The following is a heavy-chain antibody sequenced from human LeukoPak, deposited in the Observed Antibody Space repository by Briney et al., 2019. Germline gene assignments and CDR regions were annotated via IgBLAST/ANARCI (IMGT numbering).Heavy chain of an antibody. CDR1: GFTFITYN. Sequence: GGSLRLSCAASGFTFITYNMSWVRQAPGKGLEWVSSISSSSSSYIYYADSVKGRFTISRDNAKNSLYLQMNSLRAEDTAVYYCARDKRGYDFPTHYYYYMDVWGKGTTVTISS. V-gene: IGHV3-21*01. J-gene: IGHJ6*03. D-gene: IGHD5-12*01. CDR2: ISSSSSSYI. CDR3: ARDKRGYDFPTHYYYYMDV.